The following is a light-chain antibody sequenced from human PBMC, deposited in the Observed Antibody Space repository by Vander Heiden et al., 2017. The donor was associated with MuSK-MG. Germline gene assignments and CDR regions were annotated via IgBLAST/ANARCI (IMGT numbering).Light chain of an antibody. Sequence: QSALTQPRSVSGSPGQSVTISCPGTRNTIGGYNHASWYHQHPGKAPKLLIFDVTERPSGVPDRFSGSKSGNTASLTISGLQPEDEADYYCCSCAGTSTSVVFGGGTRLTVL. J-gene: IGLJ2*01. CDR2: DVT. V-gene: IGLV2-11*01. CDR1: RNTIGGYNH. CDR3: CSCAGTSTSVV.